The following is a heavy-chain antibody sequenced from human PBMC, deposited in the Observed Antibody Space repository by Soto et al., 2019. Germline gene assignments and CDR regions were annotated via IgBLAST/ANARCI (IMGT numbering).Heavy chain of an antibody. CDR3: ARGHQSSAYYDFWRGYQFDY. D-gene: IGHD3-3*01. Sequence: PSETLSLTCTISGGSVSSSSYYWGWVRQPPGKGLEWIGSVYYSGSTYYNPSLESRVTISVDKSKNQFSLKLMSLSAADTAVYYCARGHQSSAYYDFWRGYQFDYWGQGTLVTVSS. CDR2: VYYSGST. J-gene: IGHJ4*02. CDR1: GGSVSSSSYY. V-gene: IGHV4-39*01.